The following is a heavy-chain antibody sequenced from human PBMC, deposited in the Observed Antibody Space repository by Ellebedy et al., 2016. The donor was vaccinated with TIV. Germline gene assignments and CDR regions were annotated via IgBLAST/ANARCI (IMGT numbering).Heavy chain of an antibody. CDR1: GIIVSDYF. CDR3: ARDPGGGGDFGDNWLDP. V-gene: IGHV3-66*01. J-gene: IGHJ5*02. Sequence: PGGSLRLSCEASGIIVSDYFMNWVRQAPGKGLEWVSVMYPDAKTNYTDSVNVRFIVSRDSSKNTLYLQMNSLTAEDTAVYYCARDPGGGGDFGDNWLDPWGQGTLVTVSS. CDR2: MYPDAKT. D-gene: IGHD3-16*01.